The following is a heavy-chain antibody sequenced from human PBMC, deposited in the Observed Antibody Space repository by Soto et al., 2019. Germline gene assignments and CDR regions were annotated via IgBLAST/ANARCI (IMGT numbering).Heavy chain of an antibody. CDR1: GGSISSSNYY. CDR3: AREDRTNGYNYNY. Sequence: PSETLSLTCSVSGGSISSSNYYWAWIRQPPGKGLEWIGSIYYIGNTYYNPSLKSRVTMSVDTSKNQFSLKVTSVTAADTAKYYCAREDRTNGYNYNYWGQGTLVTVSS. V-gene: IGHV4-39*01. D-gene: IGHD1-1*01. J-gene: IGHJ4*02. CDR2: IYYIGNT.